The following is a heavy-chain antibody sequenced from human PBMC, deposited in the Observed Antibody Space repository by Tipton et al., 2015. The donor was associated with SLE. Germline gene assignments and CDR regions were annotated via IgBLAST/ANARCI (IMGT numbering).Heavy chain of an antibody. Sequence: LRLSCTVSGVSISDHSWGWIRQPPGKGLEWIGYLSYSGRSNYNPSLKRQVTISLDTSKKQVSLEVSAVTAADTAEYYCARRFRDSYYIDYWGQGTLVTVSS. V-gene: IGHV4-59*08. J-gene: IGHJ4*02. CDR1: GVSISDHS. CDR3: ARRFRDSYYIDY. CDR2: LSYSGRS.